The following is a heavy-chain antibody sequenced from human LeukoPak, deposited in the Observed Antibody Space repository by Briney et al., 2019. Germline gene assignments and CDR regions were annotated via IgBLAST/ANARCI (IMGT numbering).Heavy chain of an antibody. CDR3: ASQPYYYDSSGYSRAEDY. J-gene: IGHJ4*02. CDR1: GGTFSSYA. Sequence: SVKVSCKASGGTFSSYAISWVRQAPGQGLEWMGGIIPIFGTANYAQKFQGRVTITTDESTSTAYMELSSLRSEDTAVYYCASQPYYYDSSGYSRAEDYWGQGTLVTVSA. D-gene: IGHD3-22*01. V-gene: IGHV1-69*05. CDR2: IIPIFGTA.